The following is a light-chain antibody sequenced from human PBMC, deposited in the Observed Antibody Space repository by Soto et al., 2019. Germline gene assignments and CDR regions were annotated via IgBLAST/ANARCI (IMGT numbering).Light chain of an antibody. V-gene: IGLV2-14*01. Sequence: QSALTQPASVSGSPGQSIAISCTGTSNDIGRYNYVSWYQQHPGKAPKLMIYDVSNRPSGISDRFSGSKSGNTASLTISGHQAEDEADYYCSSYTASDSWVFGGGTQLTVL. CDR3: SSYTASDSWV. J-gene: IGLJ3*02. CDR2: DVS. CDR1: SNDIGRYNY.